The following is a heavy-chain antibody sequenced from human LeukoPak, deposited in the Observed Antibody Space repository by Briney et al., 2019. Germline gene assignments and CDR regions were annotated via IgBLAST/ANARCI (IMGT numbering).Heavy chain of an antibody. Sequence: SSETLSLTCTVSGGSISSSSYYWGWIRQPPGKGLEWIGSTYYSGSTYYNPSLKSRVTISVDTSKNQFSLKLSSVTAADTAVYYCARKDSGWSLRIDYWGQGTLVTVSS. CDR2: TYYSGST. J-gene: IGHJ4*02. D-gene: IGHD6-19*01. V-gene: IGHV4-39*01. CDR3: ARKDSGWSLRIDY. CDR1: GGSISSSSYY.